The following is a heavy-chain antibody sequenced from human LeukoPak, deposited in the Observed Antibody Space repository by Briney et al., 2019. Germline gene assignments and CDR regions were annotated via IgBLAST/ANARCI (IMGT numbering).Heavy chain of an antibody. J-gene: IGHJ1*01. Sequence: GRSLRLSCAASGFTFSSYAMHWVRQAPGKGLEWVAVISYDGSNKYYADSVKGRFTISRDNSKNTLYLQMNSLRAEDTAVYYCARDLSDYGDYTSAEYFQHWGQGTLVTVSS. V-gene: IGHV3-30*04. CDR3: ARDLSDYGDYTSAEYFQH. CDR2: ISYDGSNK. D-gene: IGHD4-17*01. CDR1: GFTFSSYA.